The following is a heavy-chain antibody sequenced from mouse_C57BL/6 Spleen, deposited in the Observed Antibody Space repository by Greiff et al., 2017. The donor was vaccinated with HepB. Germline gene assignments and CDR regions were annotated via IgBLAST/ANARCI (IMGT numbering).Heavy chain of an antibody. J-gene: IGHJ1*03. D-gene: IGHD1-1*01. CDR3: VREGYYGRVWYFDV. V-gene: IGHV10-3*01. CDR1: GFTFNTYA. Sequence: EVQLVESGGGLVQPKGSLKLSCAASGFTFNTYAMHWVRQAPGKGLEWVARIRSKSSNYATYYADSVKDRFTISRDDSQSMLYLQMNNLKTEDTAMYYCVREGYYGRVWYFDVWGTGTTVTVAS. CDR2: IRSKSSNYAT.